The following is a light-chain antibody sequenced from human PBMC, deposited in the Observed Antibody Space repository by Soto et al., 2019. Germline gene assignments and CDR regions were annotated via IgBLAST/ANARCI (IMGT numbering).Light chain of an antibody. J-gene: IGLJ1*01. CDR2: GNS. V-gene: IGLV1-40*01. Sequence: QSVLTQPPSVSGAPGQRVTISCTGSSSNIGAGYDVHWYQQLPGTAPKLLIYGNSNRPSGVPDRFSGSKSGTSASLAITGLEAEDEAEDYCQSYDSRLSGYVFGTGTKVTVL. CDR1: SSNIGAGYD. CDR3: QSYDSRLSGYV.